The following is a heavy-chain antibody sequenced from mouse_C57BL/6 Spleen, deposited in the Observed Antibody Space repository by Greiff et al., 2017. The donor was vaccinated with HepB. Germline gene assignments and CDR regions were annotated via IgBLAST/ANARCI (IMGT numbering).Heavy chain of an antibody. CDR3: AREYTTVVERAMDY. Sequence: QVQLKESGPELVKPGASVKISCKASGYAFSSSWMNWVKQRPGKGLEWIGRIYPGDGDTNYNGKFKGKATLTADKSSSTAYMQLSSLTSEDSAVYFCAREYTTVVERAMDYWGQGTSVTVSS. V-gene: IGHV1-82*01. D-gene: IGHD1-1*01. CDR2: IYPGDGDT. J-gene: IGHJ4*01. CDR1: GYAFSSSW.